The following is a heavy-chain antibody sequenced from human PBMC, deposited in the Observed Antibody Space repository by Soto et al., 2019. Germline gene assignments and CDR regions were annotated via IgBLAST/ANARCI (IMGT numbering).Heavy chain of an antibody. CDR2: ISSSSSYI. Sequence: PGGSLRLSCAASGFTFSSYSMNWVRQAPGKGLEWDSSISSSSSYIYYADSVKGRFTISRDNAKNSLYLQMNSLRAEDTAVYYCARDPSRGEGDFWSGYYNLGYYYGMDVWGQGTTVTVSS. J-gene: IGHJ6*02. D-gene: IGHD3-3*01. CDR1: GFTFSSYS. V-gene: IGHV3-21*01. CDR3: ARDPSRGEGDFWSGYYNLGYYYGMDV.